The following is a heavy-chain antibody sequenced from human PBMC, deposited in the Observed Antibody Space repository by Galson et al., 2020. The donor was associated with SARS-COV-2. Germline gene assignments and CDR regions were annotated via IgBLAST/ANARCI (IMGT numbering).Heavy chain of an antibody. V-gene: IGHV3-13*01. Sequence: GGSLRLSCAASGFTFSSYDMHWVRQATGQGLEWVSAIGTAGDTYYPGSVKGRFTISRENAKNSLYLQMNSLRAGDTAVYYCARASMTTVTTPKAYYYYYMDVWGKGTTVTVSS. CDR1: GFTFSSYD. J-gene: IGHJ6*03. CDR3: ARASMTTVTTPKAYYYYYMDV. D-gene: IGHD4-4*01. CDR2: IGTAGDT.